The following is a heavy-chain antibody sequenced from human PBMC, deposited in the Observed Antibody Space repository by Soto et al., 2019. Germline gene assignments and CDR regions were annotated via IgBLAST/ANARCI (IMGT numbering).Heavy chain of an antibody. CDR1: GFTFSSYA. J-gene: IGHJ3*02. D-gene: IGHD2-15*01. Sequence: GGSLRRSCAGSGFTFSSYAMSWVRQAPGEGLDWVSAISGSGGSTDYADSVKGRFTITRDNSKNTLYLQMNSLRAEDTAVYYCAKGDIVVVVAATSHDAFDIWGQGTMVTVSS. CDR2: ISGSGGST. V-gene: IGHV3-23*01. CDR3: AKGDIVVVVAATSHDAFDI.